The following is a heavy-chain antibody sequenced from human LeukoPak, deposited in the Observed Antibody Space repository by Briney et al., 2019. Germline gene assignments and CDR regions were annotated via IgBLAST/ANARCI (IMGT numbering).Heavy chain of an antibody. CDR3: AKGAQRGFDYSNSLEY. V-gene: IGHV3-33*06. CDR1: GLIFHHHA. J-gene: IGHJ4*02. Sequence: GGPLTLSCAASGLIFHHHAMHWVHQAPHKGQHWVAVIWSDKSNRYYADSVRGRITSSRDDSRKTVSLQMERLTAEDTAIYYFAKGAQRGFDYSNSLEYWGQGALVTVAS. CDR2: IWSDKSNR. D-gene: IGHD4-11*01.